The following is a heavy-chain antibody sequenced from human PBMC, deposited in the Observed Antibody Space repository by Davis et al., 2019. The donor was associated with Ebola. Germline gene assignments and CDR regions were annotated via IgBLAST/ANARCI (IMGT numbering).Heavy chain of an antibody. D-gene: IGHD2-2*01. CDR2: IRQDGGET. Sequence: PGGSLRLSCEVSGFNFDKSWMTWVRQAPGKGLEWVANIRQDGGETYYVDSVKGRFTISRDNAKNSLFLQMNSLRPEDTAVYYCAKDGVAAASDSWGQGTLVTVSS. CDR1: GFNFDKSW. CDR3: AKDGVAAASDS. V-gene: IGHV3-7*03. J-gene: IGHJ4*02.